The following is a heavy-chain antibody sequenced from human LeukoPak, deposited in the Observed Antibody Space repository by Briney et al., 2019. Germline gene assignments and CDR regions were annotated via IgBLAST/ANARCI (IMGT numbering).Heavy chain of an antibody. CDR1: GYTFTGYY. J-gene: IGHJ4*02. D-gene: IGHD2-2*01. V-gene: IGHV1-2*02. CDR3: AREGYCNSTSCNKPFDY. CDR2: INPNSGGT. Sequence: ASVKVSCKASGYTFTGYYMHWVRQAPGQGLEWMGWINPNSGGTNYAQKLQGRVTMTTDTSTSTAYMELRSLRSDDTAVYYCAREGYCNSTSCNKPFDYWGQGTLVTVSS.